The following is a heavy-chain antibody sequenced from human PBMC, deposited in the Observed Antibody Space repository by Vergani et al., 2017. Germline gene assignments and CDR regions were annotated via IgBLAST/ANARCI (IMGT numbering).Heavy chain of an antibody. D-gene: IGHD3-3*01. V-gene: IGHV4-61*02. CDR3: ASEKINFCLTVRYNCFDP. Sequence: QVQLQESGPGLVKPSQTLSLTCTVSGGSISSGSYYWSWIRQPAGKGLEWIGRMYTSGSTNYNPSLKSRVIMSVDTSKNQFSLKLTSVTAADTAVYYCASEKINFCLTVRYNCFDPWGLGTLVIVSS. CDR1: GGSISSGSYY. J-gene: IGHJ5*02. CDR2: MYTSGST.